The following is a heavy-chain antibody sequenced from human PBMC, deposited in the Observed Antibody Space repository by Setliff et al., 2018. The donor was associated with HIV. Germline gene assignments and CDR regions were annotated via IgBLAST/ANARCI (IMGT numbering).Heavy chain of an antibody. CDR1: GYTFTSYY. CDR3: ARVGNTAMFDY. CDR2: INPSGGST. J-gene: IGHJ4*02. D-gene: IGHD5-18*01. Sequence: GASVKVSCKASGYTFTSYYIHWVRQAPGQGLEWMGRINPSGGSTSYAQKFQGRVTMTRDTSTSTVYMELSSLRSEDTAMYYCARVGNTAMFDYWGQGTLVTVSS. V-gene: IGHV1-46*01.